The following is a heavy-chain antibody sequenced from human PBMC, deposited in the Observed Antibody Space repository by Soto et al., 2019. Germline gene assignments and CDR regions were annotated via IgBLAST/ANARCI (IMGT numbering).Heavy chain of an antibody. CDR3: ARGNGHGFDI. CDR1: GFTFSSYW. Sequence: GGSLRLSCSASGFTFSSYWMHWVRQTPGKGLVWVSRITSHGSTTTYADSVKGRFTISRDNAKNTLYLQMNSLRAEDTAVYYCARGNGHGFDIWGQGTMVTVSS. J-gene: IGHJ3*02. CDR2: ITSHGSTT. D-gene: IGHD2-8*01. V-gene: IGHV3-74*01.